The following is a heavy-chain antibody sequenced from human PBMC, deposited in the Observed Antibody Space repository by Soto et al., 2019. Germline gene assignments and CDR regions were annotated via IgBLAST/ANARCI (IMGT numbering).Heavy chain of an antibody. D-gene: IGHD6-13*01. CDR1: GFTFSSYS. J-gene: IGHJ6*03. Sequence: GGSLRLSCAASGFTFSSYSMNWVRQAPGKGLEWVSSISSSSSYIYYADSVKGRFTISRDNAKNSLYLQMNSLRAEDTAVYYCAASRLQQPRDYYYYYMDVWGKGTTVTVSS. V-gene: IGHV3-21*01. CDR3: AASRLQQPRDYYYYYMDV. CDR2: ISSSSSYI.